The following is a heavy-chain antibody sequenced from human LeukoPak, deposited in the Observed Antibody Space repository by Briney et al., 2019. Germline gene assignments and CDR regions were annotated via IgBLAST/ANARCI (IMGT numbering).Heavy chain of an antibody. CDR1: GFTFSSYA. CDR2: ISGSGGST. Sequence: GGSLRLSWAASGFTFSSYAMSWVRQAPGKGLEWVSAISGSGGSTYYADSVKGRFTISRDNSKNTLYLQMNSLRAEDTAVYYCARAWVGDSSGKHFDYWGQGTLVTVS. J-gene: IGHJ4*02. V-gene: IGHV3-23*01. CDR3: ARAWVGDSSGKHFDY. D-gene: IGHD3-22*01.